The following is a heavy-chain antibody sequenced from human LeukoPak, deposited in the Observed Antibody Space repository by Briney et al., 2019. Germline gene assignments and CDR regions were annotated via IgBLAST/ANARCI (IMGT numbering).Heavy chain of an antibody. CDR1: GHTFTGYS. CDR2: ITTSTGNP. Sequence: ASVKVSCKASGHTFTGYSINWLRQAPGQGLEWMGWITTSTGNPTYAQGFTGRFVFSLDTSVSTTYLHINSLKAEDTAVYYCARDASTINFDYWGQGTLVTVSS. J-gene: IGHJ4*02. D-gene: IGHD5/OR15-5a*01. V-gene: IGHV7-4-1*02. CDR3: ARDASTINFDY.